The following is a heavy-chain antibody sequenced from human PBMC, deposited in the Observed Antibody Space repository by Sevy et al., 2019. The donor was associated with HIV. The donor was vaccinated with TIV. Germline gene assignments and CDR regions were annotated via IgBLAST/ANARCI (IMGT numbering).Heavy chain of an antibody. V-gene: IGHV1-69*13. CDR3: ARTGVIAARRGSYYYGMDV. J-gene: IGHJ6*02. CDR1: GGTFSSYA. D-gene: IGHD6-6*01. Sequence: VKVSCKASGGTFSSYAISWVRQAPGQGLEWMGGIIPIFGTANYAQKFQGRVTITADESTGTAYMGLSSLRSEDTAVYYCARTGVIAARRGSYYYGMDVWGQGTTVTVSS. CDR2: IIPIFGTA.